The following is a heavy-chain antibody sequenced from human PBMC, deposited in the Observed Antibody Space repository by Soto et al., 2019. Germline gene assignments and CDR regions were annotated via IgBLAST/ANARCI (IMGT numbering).Heavy chain of an antibody. Sequence: QVQLVESGGGVVQPGRSLRLSCAASGFAFSSYAMHWVRQAPGKGLEWVALISFDGSNKYYVDAVKGRITISRDNSKNTLYRDMNSLRVEDTAVYYCARDRRSGSYEGSLEYWGQGTLVTVSS. V-gene: IGHV3-30-3*01. J-gene: IGHJ4*02. D-gene: IGHD1-26*01. CDR3: ARDRRSGSYEGSLEY. CDR2: ISFDGSNK. CDR1: GFAFSSYA.